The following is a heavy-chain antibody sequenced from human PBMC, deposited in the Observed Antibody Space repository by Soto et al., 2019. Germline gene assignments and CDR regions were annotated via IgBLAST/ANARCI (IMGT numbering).Heavy chain of an antibody. D-gene: IGHD6-19*01. Sequence: EVQLLESGGGLVQPGGSLRLSCAASGFTFSSYAMSWVRQAPGKGLEWVSAISGSGGSTYYADSVKGRFTISRDNSKNTLYLKMNSLSAEDTAVYYCASHGYGSGWWKFDPWGQGTLVTVSS. J-gene: IGHJ5*02. CDR1: GFTFSSYA. V-gene: IGHV3-23*01. CDR2: ISGSGGST. CDR3: ASHGYGSGWWKFDP.